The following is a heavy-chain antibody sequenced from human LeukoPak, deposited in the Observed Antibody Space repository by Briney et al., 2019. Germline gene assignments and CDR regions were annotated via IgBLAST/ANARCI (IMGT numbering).Heavy chain of an antibody. Sequence: AGGSLRLSCSTSGFTFSNHFMHWVRQAPGKGLEYVSSIGPNGASILYADSVKGRFTISRDNSKNALYLQLTSLRLEDTALYYCVKDLTGTWSFDYWGQGTLVTVSS. CDR2: IGPNGASI. D-gene: IGHD3-9*01. CDR1: GFTFSNHF. V-gene: IGHV3-64D*06. CDR3: VKDLTGTWSFDY. J-gene: IGHJ4*02.